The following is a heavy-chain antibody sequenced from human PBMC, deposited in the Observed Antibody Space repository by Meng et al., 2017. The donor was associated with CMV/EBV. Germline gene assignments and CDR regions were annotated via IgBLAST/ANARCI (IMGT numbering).Heavy chain of an antibody. CDR2: IKSKTDGGTT. J-gene: IGHJ3*02. CDR1: GFTFSNAW. CDR3: TTAPSLLYSSSWDDAFDI. V-gene: IGHV3-15*01. D-gene: IGHD6-13*01. Sequence: GESLKISCAASGFTFSNAWMSWVRQAPGKGLEWVGRIKSKTDGGTTDYAAPVKGRFTISRDDSKNTLYLQMNSLKTEDTAVYYCTTAPSLLYSSSWDDAFDIWGQGTMVTVSS.